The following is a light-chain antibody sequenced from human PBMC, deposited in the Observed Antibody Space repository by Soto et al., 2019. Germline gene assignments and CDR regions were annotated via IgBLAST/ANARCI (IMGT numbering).Light chain of an antibody. CDR3: AAWDDRLNGHV. Sequence: QSVLTQPPSASGTPGQRVIISCSGSSSNIGKNTVNWYKQLPGAAPKLLIYTVNQRPSGVPDRFSGSKSGTSASLAISGLQSEDEADYYCAAWDDRLNGHVFGIGTKVTVL. CDR1: SSNIGKNT. J-gene: IGLJ1*01. V-gene: IGLV1-44*01. CDR2: TVN.